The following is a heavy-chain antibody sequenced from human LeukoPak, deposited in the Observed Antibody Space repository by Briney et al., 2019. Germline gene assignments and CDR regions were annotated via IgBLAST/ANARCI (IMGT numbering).Heavy chain of an antibody. J-gene: IGHJ4*02. CDR3: ARGMRDYVWGSYRTLDY. D-gene: IGHD3-16*02. V-gene: IGHV1-18*01. Sequence: GASVKVSCKASGYTFTSYGISWVRQAPGQGLEWMGWISAYNGNTSYAQKLQGRVTMTTDTSTSTAYMELRGLRSDDTAVYYCARGMRDYVWGSYRTLDYWGQGTLVTVSS. CDR2: ISAYNGNT. CDR1: GYTFTSYG.